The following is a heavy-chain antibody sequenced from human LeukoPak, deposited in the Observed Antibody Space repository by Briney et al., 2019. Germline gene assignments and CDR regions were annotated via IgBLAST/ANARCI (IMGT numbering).Heavy chain of an antibody. J-gene: IGHJ3*02. D-gene: IGHD1-26*01. CDR3: ARHGASQWELLGAFDI. CDR1: DYSISSGYY. CDR2: IYHSGST. Sequence: PSETLSLTCAVSDYSISSGYYWGWIRQPPGKGLEWIGSIYHSGSTYYNPSLKSRVTISVDTSKNQFSLKLSSVTAADTAVYYCARHGASQWELLGAFDIWGQGTMVTVSS. V-gene: IGHV4-38-2*01.